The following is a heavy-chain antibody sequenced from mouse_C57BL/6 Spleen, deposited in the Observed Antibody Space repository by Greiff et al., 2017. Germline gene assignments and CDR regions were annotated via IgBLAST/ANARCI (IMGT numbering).Heavy chain of an antibody. CDR2: IDPSDSYT. D-gene: IGHD1-1*01. V-gene: IGHV1-69*01. CDR1: GYTFTSYW. J-gene: IGHJ2*01. CDR3: ARGDGSTDFDY. Sequence: VQLQQPGAELVMPGASVKLSCKASGYTFTSYWMHWVKQRPGQGLEWIGEIDPSDSYTNYNQKFKGKSTLTVDKSSSTAYMQLSSLTSEDSAVYYCARGDGSTDFDYWGQGTTLTVSS.